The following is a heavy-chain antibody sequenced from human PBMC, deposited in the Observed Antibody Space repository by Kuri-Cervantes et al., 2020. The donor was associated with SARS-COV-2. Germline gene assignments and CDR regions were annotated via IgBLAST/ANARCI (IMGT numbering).Heavy chain of an antibody. CDR2: IDWDDDK. J-gene: IGHJ6*03. Sequence: SGPTLVKPTQTLTLTCTFSGFSLNTSGMCVSWIRQPPGKALEWLARIDWDDDKYYKTSLKNRLTISKDTSKNQVVLTMTNMGPVDTATYYCAHVGYGLGSHYYMDVWGKGTTVTVSS. CDR3: AHVGYGLGSHYYMDV. CDR1: GFSLNTSGMC. V-gene: IGHV2-70*12. D-gene: IGHD3-10*01.